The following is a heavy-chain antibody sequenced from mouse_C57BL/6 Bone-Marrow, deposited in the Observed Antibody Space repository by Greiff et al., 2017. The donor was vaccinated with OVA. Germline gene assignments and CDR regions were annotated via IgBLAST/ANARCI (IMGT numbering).Heavy chain of an antibody. CDR3: ARHGNWGFDY. D-gene: IGHD2-1*01. CDR2: ISNGGGST. J-gene: IGHJ2*01. CDR1: GFTFSDYY. V-gene: IGHV5-12*01. Sequence: EVKLQESGGGLVQPGGSLKLSCAASGFTFSDYYMYWVRQTPEKRLEWVAYISNGGGSTYYPDTVKGRFTISRDNAKNTLYLQMSRLKSEDTAMYYCARHGNWGFDYWGQGTTLTVSS.